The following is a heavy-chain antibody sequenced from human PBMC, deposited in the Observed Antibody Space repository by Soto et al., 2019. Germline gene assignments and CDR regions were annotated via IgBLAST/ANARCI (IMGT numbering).Heavy chain of an antibody. CDR1: GYSFTTYA. CDR3: ARPHDYDWSGLEYFQH. Sequence: QVQLVQSGAEVKKPGASVKVSCEASGYSFTTYAVHWVRQAPGQRLEWMGWINTDNGNTRYSQKFQGRATIIRDTSASTLSMEPCSLTSEDTAVYYCARPHDYDWSGLEYFQHWGQGTLVTSSA. V-gene: IGHV1-3*04. CDR2: INTDNGNT. J-gene: IGHJ1*01. D-gene: IGHD3-3*01.